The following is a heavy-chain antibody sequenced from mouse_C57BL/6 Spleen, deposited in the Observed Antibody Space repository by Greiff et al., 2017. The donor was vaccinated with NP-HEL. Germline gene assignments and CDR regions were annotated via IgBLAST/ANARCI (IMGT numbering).Heavy chain of an antibody. J-gene: IGHJ4*01. Sequence: EVMLVESGGGLVKPGGSLKLSCAPSGFTFSDYGMHWVRPAPEKGLAWVAYISSGSSTIYYADTVKGRFTISRDNAKNTLFLQMTSLRSEDTAMYYCASLHYYAMDYWGQGTSVTVSS. CDR2: ISSGSSTI. CDR1: GFTFSDYG. CDR3: ASLHYYAMDY. V-gene: IGHV5-17*01.